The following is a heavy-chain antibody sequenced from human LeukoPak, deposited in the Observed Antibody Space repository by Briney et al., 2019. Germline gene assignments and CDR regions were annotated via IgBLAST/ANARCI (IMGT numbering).Heavy chain of an antibody. Sequence: ASVKVSCKASGYTFTSYDINWVRQATGQGLEWMGWMNPNSGNTGYAQKFQGRVTMTRNTSISTAYMELSSLRSEDTAVYYCARPYSGYFDWLGFMVGAFDIWGQGTMVTVSS. CDR2: MNPNSGNT. D-gene: IGHD3-9*01. J-gene: IGHJ3*02. V-gene: IGHV1-8*01. CDR1: GYTFTSYD. CDR3: ARPYSGYFDWLGFMVGAFDI.